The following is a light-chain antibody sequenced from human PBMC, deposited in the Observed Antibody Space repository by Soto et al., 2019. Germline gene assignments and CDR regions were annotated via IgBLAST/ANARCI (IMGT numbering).Light chain of an antibody. CDR3: QQSYRTPPYS. CDR1: QNLRNY. Sequence: DIQLTQSPSSLSASVGDRVTITCRASQNLRNYLNWYQQKPAKAPELLIYAASTLQSGVPSRFSGSGSGTDFTLTISGLQSEDFATYYCQQSYRTPPYSFGQGTKLEI. J-gene: IGKJ2*01. V-gene: IGKV1-39*01. CDR2: AAS.